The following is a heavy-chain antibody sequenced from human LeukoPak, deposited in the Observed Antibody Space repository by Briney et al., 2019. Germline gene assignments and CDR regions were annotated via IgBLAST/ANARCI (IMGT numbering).Heavy chain of an antibody. J-gene: IGHJ6*03. CDR3: AKASGNWNDGDYYMAV. CDR2: IWYDGSNK. D-gene: IGHD1-1*01. Sequence: PGGSLRLSCAASGFTFSSYGMHWVRQAPGKGLEWVAVIWYDGSNKYYADSVKGRFTISRDNSKNTLYLQMNSLRAEDTAVYYRAKASGNWNDGDYYMAVWGKGTTLT. CDR1: GFTFSSYG. V-gene: IGHV3-33*06.